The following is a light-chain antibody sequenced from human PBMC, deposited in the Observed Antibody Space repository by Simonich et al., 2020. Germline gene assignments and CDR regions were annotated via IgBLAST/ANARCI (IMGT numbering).Light chain of an antibody. CDR1: QSVLYSSNNKNY. J-gene: IGKJ2*01. CDR2: WAS. CDR3: QQYYSTPYT. Sequence: DIVMTQSPDSLAVSLGERATINCKSSQSVLYSSNNKNYLVWYQKKPGQPPKLLIYWASTRESGVPDRFSGSGSGTDFTLTISSLQAEDVAVYYCQQYYSTPYTFGQGTKLEIK. V-gene: IGKV4-1*01.